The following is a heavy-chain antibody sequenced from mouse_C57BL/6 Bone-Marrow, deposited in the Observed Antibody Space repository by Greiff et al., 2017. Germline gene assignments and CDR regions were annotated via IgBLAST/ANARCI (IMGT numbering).Heavy chain of an antibody. V-gene: IGHV1-64*01. J-gene: IGHJ2*01. D-gene: IGHD1-1*01. Sequence: VQLQQPGAELVKPGASVKLSCKASGYTFTSYWMHWVKQRPGQGLEWIGMIHPNSGSTNYNEKFKSKATLTVDKSSSTAYMQLSSLTSADSAVYYCARFLYYYCSSSDYWGQGTTLTVSS. CDR2: IHPNSGST. CDR1: GYTFTSYW. CDR3: ARFLYYYCSSSDY.